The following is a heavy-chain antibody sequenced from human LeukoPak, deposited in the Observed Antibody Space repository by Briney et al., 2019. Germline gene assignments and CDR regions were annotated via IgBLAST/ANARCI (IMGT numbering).Heavy chain of an antibody. CDR1: GFTFSSYG. J-gene: IGHJ3*02. V-gene: IGHV3-30*02. Sequence: GGSLRLSCAASGFTFSSYGMHWVRQAPGKGLEWVAFIRYDGSNKYYADSLKGRFTIPRDNSKNTLYLQMNSLRSEDTAVYYCAGYCSSTSCYGDAFDIWGQGTMVTVSS. CDR3: AGYCSSTSCYGDAFDI. CDR2: IRYDGSNK. D-gene: IGHD2-2*01.